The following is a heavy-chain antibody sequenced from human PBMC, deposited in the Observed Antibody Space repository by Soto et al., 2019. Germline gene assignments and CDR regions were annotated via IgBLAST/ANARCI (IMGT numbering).Heavy chain of an antibody. J-gene: IGHJ4*02. Sequence: QVQLQQWGAGLLKPSETLSLTCAVYGGSFSGYYWSWIRQPPGKGLEWIGEINHSGSTNYNPSPKSRVTISVDTSKNQFSLKLSSVTAADTAVYYCARGPYYDFWSGYPFDYWGQGTLVTVSS. CDR1: GGSFSGYY. CDR3: ARGPYYDFWSGYPFDY. D-gene: IGHD3-3*01. CDR2: INHSGST. V-gene: IGHV4-34*01.